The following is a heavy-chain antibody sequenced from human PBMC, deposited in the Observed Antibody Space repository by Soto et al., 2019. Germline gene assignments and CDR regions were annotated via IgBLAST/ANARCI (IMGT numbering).Heavy chain of an antibody. CDR1: GFTFVNMG. Sequence: QVQLLESGGGVVQPGRSLRLPCAASGFTFVNMGRHWVRRAPGKGLDWVAVLSYDGSIEYYSESVKGRFTMSRDNSENTVYLQMNSLRTEDTAVYFCGRDWVWFGAHPIDNWGQGTLVTVSS. CDR2: LSYDGSIE. D-gene: IGHD3-10*01. V-gene: IGHV3-30*03. CDR3: GRDWVWFGAHPIDN. J-gene: IGHJ4*02.